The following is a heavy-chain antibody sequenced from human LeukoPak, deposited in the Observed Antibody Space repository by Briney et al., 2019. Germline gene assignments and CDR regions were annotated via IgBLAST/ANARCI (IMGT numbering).Heavy chain of an antibody. J-gene: IGHJ4*02. CDR3: ARDRAWNYFDY. CDR1: GNYW. D-gene: IGHD3-3*01. Sequence: PGGSLRLSCAASGNYWMHWVRQVPGKGLVWVSHINSDGSWTGYADSVKGRFTISKDNAKNTVYLQMNSLRAEDTAVYYCARDRAWNYFDYWGQGTLVTVSS. V-gene: IGHV3-74*01. CDR2: INSDGSWT.